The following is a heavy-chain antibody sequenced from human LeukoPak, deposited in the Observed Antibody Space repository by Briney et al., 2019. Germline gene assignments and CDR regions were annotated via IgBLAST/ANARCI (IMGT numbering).Heavy chain of an antibody. J-gene: IGHJ4*02. D-gene: IGHD5-12*01. CDR2: MNPNSGNT. Sequence: ASVKVSCKASGYTFTNYGLSWVRQAPGQGLEWMGWMNPNSGNTGYAQKFQGRVTMTRNTSISTAYMELSSLRSEDTAVYYCARNLLDIADPWESSGYWGQGTLVTVSS. V-gene: IGHV1-8*02. CDR1: GYTFTNYG. CDR3: ARNLLDIADPWESSGY.